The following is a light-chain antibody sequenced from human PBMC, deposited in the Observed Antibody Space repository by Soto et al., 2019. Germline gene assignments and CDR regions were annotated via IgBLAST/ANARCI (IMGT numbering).Light chain of an antibody. CDR1: QSVSGF. J-gene: IGKJ1*01. V-gene: IGKV3-11*01. CDR3: QQPNSLPGT. Sequence: EILVTQPLLTLSLPPAESATLSCSADQSVSGFLGWYQQKLGRAPRLLIHDTSNRATGIPCRFSGSGSGTDFTLTISSLHPEDFAIYYCQQPNSLPGTFGQGTKLDIK. CDR2: DTS.